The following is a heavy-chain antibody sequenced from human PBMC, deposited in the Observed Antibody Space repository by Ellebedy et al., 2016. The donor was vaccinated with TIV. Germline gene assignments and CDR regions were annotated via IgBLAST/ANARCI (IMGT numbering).Heavy chain of an antibody. CDR2: MNPNSGGT. CDR1: GYTFTSYN. J-gene: IGHJ6*03. D-gene: IGHD3-3*01. V-gene: IGHV1-8*01. CDR3: ARGRTIFGAVKLYYLDV. Sequence: ASVKVSXXASGYTFTSYNINWVRQATGQGLEWVGWMNPNSGGTGYAQKFQGRVNMTRNTSIRTASMELGSLRHDDTAIYYCARGRTIFGAVKLYYLDVWGKGTTVTVS.